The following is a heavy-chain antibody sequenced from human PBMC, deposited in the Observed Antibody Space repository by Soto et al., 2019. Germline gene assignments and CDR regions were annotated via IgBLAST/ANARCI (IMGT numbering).Heavy chain of an antibody. V-gene: IGHV3-11*04. CDR1: GFTFRDYY. J-gene: IGHJ6*02. CDR2: ISPDGGNV. Sequence: PGGSLRLSCAASGFTFRDYYMTWLRQAPGKGLEWVSYISPDGGNVYYADSVKGRFTISRDNAKNSLYLQMNSLRDEDTAVYYCARDPNERYYYYGMDVWGQGTTVTVSS. CDR3: ARDPNERYYYYGMDV.